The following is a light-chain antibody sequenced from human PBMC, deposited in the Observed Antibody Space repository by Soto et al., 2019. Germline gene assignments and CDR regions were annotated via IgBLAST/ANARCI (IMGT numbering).Light chain of an antibody. CDR3: SSYTRRNTWV. Sequence: QSALTQPASVSGSRGQSITISCTGTSSDVGGYNYVSWYQQHPDKAPKLMIYEVTNRPSGGSNRFSGSKSANTASLTISGLQAEDEADYYCSSYTRRNTWVFGGGTKLTVL. J-gene: IGLJ3*02. CDR2: EVT. CDR1: SSDVGGYNY. V-gene: IGLV2-14*01.